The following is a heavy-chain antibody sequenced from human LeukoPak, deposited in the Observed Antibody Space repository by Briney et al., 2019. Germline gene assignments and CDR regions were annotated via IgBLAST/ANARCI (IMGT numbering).Heavy chain of an antibody. V-gene: IGHV3-48*03. CDR2: ISPSGSTI. CDR1: GFTFSSYE. CDR3: ARDEVGVTTEFDY. J-gene: IGHJ4*02. D-gene: IGHD1-26*01. Sequence: GGSLRLSCAASGFTFSSYEMNWVRQAPGKGLEWISYISPSGSTIFYADSVKGRFTISRDNAKNSLYLQMNSLRVEDTAVYYCARDEVGVTTEFDYWGQGTVVTVSS.